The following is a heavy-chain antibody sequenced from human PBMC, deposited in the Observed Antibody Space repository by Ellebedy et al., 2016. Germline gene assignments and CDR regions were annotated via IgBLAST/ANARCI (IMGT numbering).Heavy chain of an antibody. CDR2: INHSGST. CDR1: GGSFSGYY. Sequence: SETLSLTXAVYGGSFSGYYWSWIRQPPGKGLEWIGEINHSGSTNYNPSLKSRVTISVDTSKNQFSLKLSSVTAADTAVYYCARVSITMVRGIPRPFYYYGMDVWGQGTTVTVSS. CDR3: ARVSITMVRGIPRPFYYYGMDV. V-gene: IGHV4-34*01. D-gene: IGHD3-10*01. J-gene: IGHJ6*02.